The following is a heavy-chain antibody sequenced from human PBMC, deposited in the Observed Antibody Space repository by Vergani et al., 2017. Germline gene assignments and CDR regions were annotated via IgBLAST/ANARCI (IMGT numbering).Heavy chain of an antibody. CDR2: IRSKANSYAT. CDR3: TRRGYSSGSGDY. CDR1: GFTFSGSA. V-gene: IGHV3-73*02. J-gene: IGHJ4*02. Sequence: EVQLVESGGGLVQPGGSLKLSCAASGFTFSGSAMHWVRQAPGKGLEWVGRIRSKANSYATAYAASVKGRFTISRDDSKNTAYLQMNSLKTEDTAVYYCTRRGYSSGSGDYWGQGTLVTVSS. D-gene: IGHD6-19*01.